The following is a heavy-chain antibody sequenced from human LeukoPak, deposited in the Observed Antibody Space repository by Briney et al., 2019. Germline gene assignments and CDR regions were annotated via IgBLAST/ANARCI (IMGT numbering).Heavy chain of an antibody. Sequence: GGSLRLSCAASGFAFSSYGMHWDRQAPGKGLEWVAVIWYDGSNKYYADSVKGRFTISRDNSKNTLYLQMNSLRAEDTAVYYCAKDRDGSLQFDYWGQGTLVTVSS. CDR3: AKDRDGSLQFDY. CDR2: IWYDGSNK. V-gene: IGHV3-33*06. CDR1: GFAFSSYG. J-gene: IGHJ4*02. D-gene: IGHD1-26*01.